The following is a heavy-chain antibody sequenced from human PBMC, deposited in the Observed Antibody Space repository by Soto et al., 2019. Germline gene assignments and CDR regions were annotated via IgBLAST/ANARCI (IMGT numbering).Heavy chain of an antibody. Sequence: QVQLQESGPGLVKPSQILSLTCTVSGGSISSGGYYWSWIRQHPGKGLEWIGYIYYSGSTYYNPSLKSRVTISVDTSKNQFSLKLSSVTAADTAVYYCARGGSSGWFPHYYYYYGMDVWGQGTTVTVSS. D-gene: IGHD6-19*01. CDR3: ARGGSSGWFPHYYYYYGMDV. V-gene: IGHV4-31*03. CDR1: GGSISSGGYY. J-gene: IGHJ6*02. CDR2: IYYSGST.